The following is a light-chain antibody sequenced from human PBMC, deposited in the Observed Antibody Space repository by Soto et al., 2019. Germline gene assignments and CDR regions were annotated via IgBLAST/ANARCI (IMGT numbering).Light chain of an antibody. CDR2: LGS. V-gene: IGKV2-28*01. CDR1: QSLLNSNGYKY. Sequence: DIVMTQSPLSLPVTPGEPASISCRSSQSLLNSNGYKYLDWYLQKPGQPPQLLIYLGSNRASGVPDRISGSGSGTDFTLNISNVEAEDVGVYYCMQALQTPLTFGQGTKLEMK. J-gene: IGKJ2*01. CDR3: MQALQTPLT.